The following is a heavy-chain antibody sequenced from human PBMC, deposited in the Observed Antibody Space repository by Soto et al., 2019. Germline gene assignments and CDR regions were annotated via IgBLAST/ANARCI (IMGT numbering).Heavy chain of an antibody. D-gene: IGHD3-3*01. V-gene: IGHV3-23*01. J-gene: IGHJ4*02. CDR1: GFTFSDYA. Sequence: GGSLRLSCAASGFTFSDYAMSWVRQAPGRGLEWVSAISGSGRSTYYADSVKGRFTLSRDNSKNTLFLEMNSLRAEDTAVYYCAKGAAYYDFWSGRNFDFWGQGTLVTV. CDR3: AKGAAYYDFWSGRNFDF. CDR2: ISGSGRST.